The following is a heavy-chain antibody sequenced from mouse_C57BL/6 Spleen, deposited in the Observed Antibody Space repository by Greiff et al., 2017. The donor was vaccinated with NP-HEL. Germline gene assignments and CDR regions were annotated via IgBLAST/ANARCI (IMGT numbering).Heavy chain of an antibody. Sequence: VQLQQSGAELVKPGASVKLSCKASGYTFTEYTIHWVKQRSGQGLEWIGWFYPGSGSIKYNEKFKDKATLTADKSSSTVYMELSRLTSDDSAVYFCARHEDQPHDDSSGYWFAYWGQGTLVTVSA. D-gene: IGHD3-2*02. J-gene: IGHJ3*01. CDR3: ARHEDQPHDDSSGYWFAY. V-gene: IGHV1-62-2*01. CDR1: GYTFTEYT. CDR2: FYPGSGSI.